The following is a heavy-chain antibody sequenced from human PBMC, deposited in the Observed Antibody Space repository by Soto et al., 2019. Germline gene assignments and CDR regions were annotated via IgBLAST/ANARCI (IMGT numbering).Heavy chain of an antibody. CDR3: AREDSIIIPAVSDF. CDR2: ISKSDYT. Sequence: GGSLRLSCTVSGFAFNNYGINWVRQAPGKGLEWVSSISKSDYTYYSDSVTGRFTISRDNAKNSVSLQMNTLRVEDTAVYYCAREDSIIIPAVSDFWGQGTLVTVSS. V-gene: IGHV3-21*01. CDR1: GFAFNNYG. D-gene: IGHD2-2*01. J-gene: IGHJ4*02.